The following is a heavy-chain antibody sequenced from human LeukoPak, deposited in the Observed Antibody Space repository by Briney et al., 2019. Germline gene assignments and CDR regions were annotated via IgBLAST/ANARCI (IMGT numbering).Heavy chain of an antibody. Sequence: SETLSLTCAVYGGSFSGYYWSWIRQPPGKGLEWIGEINHSGSTNYNPSHKSRVTISVDTSKNQFSLKLSSVTAADTAVYYCARGKSEGDWFDPWGQGTLVAVSS. CDR3: ARGKSEGDWFDP. D-gene: IGHD1-26*01. CDR2: INHSGST. CDR1: GGSFSGYY. J-gene: IGHJ5*02. V-gene: IGHV4-34*01.